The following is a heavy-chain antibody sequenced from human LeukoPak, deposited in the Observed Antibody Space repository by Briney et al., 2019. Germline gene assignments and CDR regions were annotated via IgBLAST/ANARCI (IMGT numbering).Heavy chain of an antibody. CDR3: AREYDFWSGYRYNWFDP. CDR1: GYTFTSYG. J-gene: IGHJ5*02. CDR2: MNPNSGNT. V-gene: IGHV1-8*02. D-gene: IGHD3-3*01. Sequence: ASVKVSCKASGYTFTSYGISWVRQATGQGLEWMGWMNPNSGNTGYAQKFQGRVTMTRNTSISTAYMELSSLRSEDTAVYYCAREYDFWSGYRYNWFDPWGQGTLVTVSS.